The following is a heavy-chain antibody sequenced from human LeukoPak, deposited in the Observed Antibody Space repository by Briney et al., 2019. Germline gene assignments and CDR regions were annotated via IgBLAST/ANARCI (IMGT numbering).Heavy chain of an antibody. Sequence: PGGSLRLSCAASGFTFSSYGMHWVRQAPGKGLEWVAVIWYDGSNKYYADSVKGRFTISRDNSKNTLYLQMNSLRAEDTAVYYCAKDDYSNYGYFDYWGQGTLVTVSS. CDR2: IWYDGSNK. CDR1: GFTFSSYG. CDR3: AKDDYSNYGYFDY. D-gene: IGHD4-11*01. J-gene: IGHJ4*02. V-gene: IGHV3-30*02.